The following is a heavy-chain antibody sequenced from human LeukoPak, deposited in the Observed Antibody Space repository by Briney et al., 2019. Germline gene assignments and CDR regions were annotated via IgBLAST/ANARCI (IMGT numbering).Heavy chain of an antibody. CDR2: IYSSGST. V-gene: IGHV4-59*01. D-gene: IGHD1-26*01. Sequence: PSETLSLTCTVSGGSISSYYWSWIRQPPGKGLEWIGYIYSSGSTNYNPSLKSRVTISVDTSKNQFSLKLSSVTVADTAVYYCARGLRGSYYFDFWGQGTLVTVSS. CDR3: ARGLRGSYYFDF. J-gene: IGHJ4*02. CDR1: GGSISSYY.